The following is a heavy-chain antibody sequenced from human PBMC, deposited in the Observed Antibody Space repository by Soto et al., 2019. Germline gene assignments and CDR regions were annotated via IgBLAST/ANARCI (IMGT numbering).Heavy chain of an antibody. Sequence: QVQLVESGGGVVQPGRSLRLSCAASGFTFSSYGMHWVRQAPGKGLEWVAVIWYDGSNKYYADSVKGRFTISRDNSKNTLYLQMNSLRAEDTSVYYCARSVIVPAAMEGNWFDPWGQGTLVTVSS. D-gene: IGHD2-2*01. CDR3: ARSVIVPAAMEGNWFDP. V-gene: IGHV3-33*01. CDR1: GFTFSSYG. CDR2: IWYDGSNK. J-gene: IGHJ5*02.